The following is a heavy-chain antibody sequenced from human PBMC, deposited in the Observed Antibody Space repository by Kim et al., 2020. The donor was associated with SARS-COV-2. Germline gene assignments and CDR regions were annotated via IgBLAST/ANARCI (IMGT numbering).Heavy chain of an antibody. CDR3: ARGANDYDSSGYYFYAFD. V-gene: IGHV4-34*01. D-gene: IGHD3-22*01. Sequence: SETLSLTCAVYGGSFSGYSWSWIRQPPGKGLEWIGEVNHSGSTIYNPSLKSRVTMSVDTSKNQFSLKLRSVTAADTAVYYCARGANDYDSSGYYFYAFD. J-gene: IGHJ3*02. CDR1: GGSFSGYS. CDR2: VNHSGST.